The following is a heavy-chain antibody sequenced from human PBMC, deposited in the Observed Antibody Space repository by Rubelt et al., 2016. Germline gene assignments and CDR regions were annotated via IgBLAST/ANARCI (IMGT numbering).Heavy chain of an antibody. J-gene: IGHJ4*02. CDR1: GGSFSGYY. CDR2: INHSGST. CDR3: ARGYSQKRFVDWLLGKTLDY. D-gene: IGHD3-3*01. V-gene: IGHV4-34*01. Sequence: QVQQQQWGAGLLKPSETLSLTCAVYGGSFSGYYWSWIRQPPGKGLEWIGEINHSGSTNYNPSLKSRVTISVDTSKNQFSLKLSSVTAADTAVYYCARGYSQKRFVDWLLGKTLDYWGQGTLVTVSS.